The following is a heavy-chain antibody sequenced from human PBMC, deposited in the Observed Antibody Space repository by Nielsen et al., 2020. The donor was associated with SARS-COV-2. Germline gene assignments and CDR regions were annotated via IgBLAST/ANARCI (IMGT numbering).Heavy chain of an antibody. Sequence: GESLKISCVASGFIFRGYEMNWVRQAPGKGLEWVSYISSDATTIFYVDSVKGRFIMSRDNARNSLYLQMNSLRVEDTAIYYCVRENGHFDYWGQGALVTVSS. J-gene: IGHJ4*02. CDR3: VRENGHFDY. CDR2: ISSDATTI. V-gene: IGHV3-48*03. CDR1: GFIFRGYE. D-gene: IGHD2-8*01.